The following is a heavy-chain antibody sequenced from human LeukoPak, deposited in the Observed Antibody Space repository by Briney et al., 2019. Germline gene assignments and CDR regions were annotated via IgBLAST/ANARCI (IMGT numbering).Heavy chain of an antibody. CDR3: ARVESQTNNWFDP. D-gene: IGHD1-1*01. J-gene: IGHJ5*02. Sequence: SETLSLTCAVYGGSFSGYYWSWIRQPPGKGLEWIGEINHSGSTNYNPSLKSRVTISVDTSKNQFSLKLSSVTAADTAVYYCARVESQTNNWFDPWGQGTLVTVSS. CDR1: GGSFSGYY. CDR2: INHSGST. V-gene: IGHV4-34*01.